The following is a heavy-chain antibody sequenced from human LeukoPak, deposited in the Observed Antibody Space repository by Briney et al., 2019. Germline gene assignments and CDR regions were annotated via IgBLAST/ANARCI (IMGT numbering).Heavy chain of an antibody. CDR2: TYTGGST. Sequence: GGSLRLSCAASGFTVSSNYMSWVRQAPGKGLESVSVTYTGGSTNYADSVKGRFSIPRDNSKNTLYLQMNSLRAEDTAVYYCARVDVVTVGKNAFDIWGQGTMVTVSS. D-gene: IGHD4-23*01. CDR1: GFTVSSNY. CDR3: ARVDVVTVGKNAFDI. J-gene: IGHJ3*02. V-gene: IGHV3-53*01.